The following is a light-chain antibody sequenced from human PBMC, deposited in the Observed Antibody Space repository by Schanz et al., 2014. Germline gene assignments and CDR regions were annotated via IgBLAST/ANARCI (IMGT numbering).Light chain of an antibody. CDR3: QQYNSFVFT. V-gene: IGKV1-5*01. J-gene: IGKJ2*01. Sequence: DIQMTQSPSTLSASVGDRVTITCRASQSISSWLAWYQQKPGKAPKVLIYDASNLESGVPSRFSGSGSGTEFTLSISSLQPDDFATYYCQQYNSFVFTFGQGTKLEIK. CDR2: DAS. CDR1: QSISSW.